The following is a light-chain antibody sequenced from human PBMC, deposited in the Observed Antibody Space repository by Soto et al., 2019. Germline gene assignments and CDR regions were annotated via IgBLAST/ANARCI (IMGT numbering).Light chain of an antibody. Sequence: EILLTQSPGTLSLSPGEIATLSCIAIQSVSSSYLAWYQQKPGQAPRLLIYGASSRATGIPDRFSGSGSGTDFTLTISRLEPEDFAVYYCQQYGSSPLITFGQGTRLEIK. CDR1: QSVSSSY. V-gene: IGKV3-20*01. CDR3: QQYGSSPLIT. CDR2: GAS. J-gene: IGKJ5*01.